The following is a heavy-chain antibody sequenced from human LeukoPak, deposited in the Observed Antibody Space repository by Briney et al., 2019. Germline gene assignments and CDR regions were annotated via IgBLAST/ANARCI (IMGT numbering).Heavy chain of an antibody. J-gene: IGHJ4*02. V-gene: IGHV3-23*01. CDR1: GFTFSRYG. D-gene: IGHD3-22*01. CDR3: AKDQYDSSGPYDS. CDR2: ISGSGTSS. Sequence: GGSLRLSCAATGFTFSRYGMSWVRQAPGKGLEWVSLISGSGTSSKYADSVKGRFTISRDNSKNTLFLQMNSLRADDTAVYYCAKDQYDSSGPYDSWGQGTLVTASS.